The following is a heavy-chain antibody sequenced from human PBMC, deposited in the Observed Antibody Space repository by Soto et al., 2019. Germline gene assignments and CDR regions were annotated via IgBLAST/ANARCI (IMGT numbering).Heavy chain of an antibody. CDR3: AREKRDCSSTSCYGDFDY. CDR2: IYYSGST. CDR1: GGSISSGGYY. Sequence: TLSLTCTVSGGSISSGGYYWSWIRQHPGKGLEWIGYIYYSGSTYYNPSLKTRVTISVDTSKNQFSLKLRSVTAADTAVYYCAREKRDCSSTSCYGDFDYWGQGTLVTVSS. V-gene: IGHV4-31*03. D-gene: IGHD2-2*01. J-gene: IGHJ4*02.